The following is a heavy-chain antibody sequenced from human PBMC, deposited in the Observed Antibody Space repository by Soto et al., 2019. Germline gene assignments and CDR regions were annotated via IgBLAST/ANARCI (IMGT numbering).Heavy chain of an antibody. V-gene: IGHV3-48*02. D-gene: IGHD3-10*01. Sequence: PGGSXRLSCAASGFTFSSYSMNWVRQAPGKGLEWVSYISSSSSTIYYADSVKGRFTISRDNAKNSLYLQMDSLRDEDTAVYYWARDGRYYGSGSTYWGQGTLVTVSS. J-gene: IGHJ4*02. CDR1: GFTFSSYS. CDR2: ISSSSSTI. CDR3: ARDGRYYGSGSTY.